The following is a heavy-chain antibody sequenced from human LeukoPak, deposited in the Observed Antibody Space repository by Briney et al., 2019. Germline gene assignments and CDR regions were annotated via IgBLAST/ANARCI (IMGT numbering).Heavy chain of an antibody. J-gene: IGHJ4*02. CDR1: GYTFTSYD. V-gene: IGHV1-8*01. CDR2: MNPNSGNT. D-gene: IGHD3-10*01. Sequence: ASVTVSCKASGYTFTSYDINWVRQATGQGLEWMGWMNPNSGNTGYAQKFQGRVTMTRNTSISTAYMELSSLRSEDTAVYYCARALLVRYYYGSGSSPPGYWGQGTLVTVSS. CDR3: ARALLVRYYYGSGSSPPGY.